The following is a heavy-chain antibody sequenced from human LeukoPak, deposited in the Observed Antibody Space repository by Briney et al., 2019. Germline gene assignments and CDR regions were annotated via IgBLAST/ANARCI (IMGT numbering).Heavy chain of an antibody. CDR3: ARGRLGYYGSGSYHKGFDP. CDR2: INHSGST. D-gene: IGHD3-10*01. J-gene: IGHJ5*02. V-gene: IGHV4-34*01. CDR1: GGSFSGYY. Sequence: SETLSLTCAVYGGSFSGYYWSWIRQPPGKGLEWIGEINHSGSTNYNPSLKSRVTISVDTSKNEFSLKLSSVTAADTAVYYCARGRLGYYGSGSYHKGFDPWGQGTLVTVSS.